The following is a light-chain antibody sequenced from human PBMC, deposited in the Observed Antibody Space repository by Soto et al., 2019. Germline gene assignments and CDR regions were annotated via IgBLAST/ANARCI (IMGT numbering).Light chain of an antibody. J-gene: IGLJ2*01. Sequence: ELTQPPSVSVAPGKTARITCGGNNIGSKSVHWYQQKPGQAPILVIYYDSDRPSGIPERFSGSNSGNTATLTISRVEAGDEADYYCQVWDSSSDHVVFGGGTKVTVL. CDR2: YDS. CDR3: QVWDSSSDHVV. CDR1: NIGSKS. V-gene: IGLV3-21*04.